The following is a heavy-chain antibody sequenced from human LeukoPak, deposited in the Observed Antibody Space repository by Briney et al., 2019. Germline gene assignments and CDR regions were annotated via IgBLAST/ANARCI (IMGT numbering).Heavy chain of an antibody. CDR1: GFTVSSNY. V-gene: IGHV3-66*01. J-gene: IGHJ4*02. CDR2: IYSCGST. Sequence: GGSLRLSCAASGFTVSSNYMSWVRQAPGKGLEWVSVIYSCGSTYYADSVKGRFTISRDNSKNTLYLQMNSLRAEDTAVYYCARAPHLYSSIWYFDYWGRGTLVTVFS. CDR3: ARAPHLYSSIWYFDY. D-gene: IGHD6-13*01.